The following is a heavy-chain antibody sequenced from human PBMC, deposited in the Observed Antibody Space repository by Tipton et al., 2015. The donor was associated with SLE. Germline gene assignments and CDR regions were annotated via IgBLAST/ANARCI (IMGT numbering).Heavy chain of an antibody. Sequence: TLSLTCTVSGGSISGYYWSWIRQPPGKGLEWIGYIYYSGSTNYNPSLKSRVTISVDTSKNQFSLKLSSVTAADTAVYYCARDGYSYPFDYWGQGTLVTVSS. CDR3: ARDGYSYPFDY. CDR1: GGSISGYY. J-gene: IGHJ4*02. D-gene: IGHD5-18*01. CDR2: IYYSGST. V-gene: IGHV4-59*01.